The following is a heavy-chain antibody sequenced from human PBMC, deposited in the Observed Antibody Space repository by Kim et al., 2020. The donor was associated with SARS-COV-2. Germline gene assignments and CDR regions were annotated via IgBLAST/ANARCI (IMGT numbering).Heavy chain of an antibody. CDR1: GGSISSSSYY. D-gene: IGHD3-22*01. CDR2: IYYSGST. CDR3: ARQTPLKGGYYFDY. J-gene: IGHJ4*02. Sequence: SETLSLTCTVSGGSISSSSYYWGWIRQPPGKGLEWIGSIYYSGSTYYNPSLKSRVTISVDTSKNQFSLKLSSVTAADTAVYYCARQTPLKGGYYFDYWGQGTLVTVSS. V-gene: IGHV4-39*01.